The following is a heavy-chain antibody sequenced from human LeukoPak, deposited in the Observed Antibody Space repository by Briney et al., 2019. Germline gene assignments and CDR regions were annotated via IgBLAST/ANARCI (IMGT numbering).Heavy chain of an antibody. V-gene: IGHV4-34*01. CDR1: GGSFSGYY. D-gene: IGHD4-11*01. CDR2: INHSGST. Sequence: SETLSLTCAVYGGSFSGYYWSWIRQPPGKGLEWIGEINHSGSTNYNPSLKSRVTISVDTSKNQFSLKLSSVTAADTAVFYCARGTVTTTRYYYYMDVWGKGTTVTVSS. CDR3: ARGTVTTTRYYYYMDV. J-gene: IGHJ6*03.